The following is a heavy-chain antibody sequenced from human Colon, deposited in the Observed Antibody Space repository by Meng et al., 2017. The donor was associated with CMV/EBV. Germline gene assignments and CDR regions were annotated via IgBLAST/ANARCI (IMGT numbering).Heavy chain of an antibody. Sequence: GGSLRLSCTASGITFRNYARSWVRQAPGRGLGWVSAISGSGASPYYAGPVKGRFTISRDNSKNTLYLQMNSLRADDTAVYYCAKDLELDLGATSPGKEDYLGQGTLVTVSS. CDR3: AKDLELDLGATSPGKEDY. CDR2: ISGSGASP. V-gene: IGHV3-23*01. J-gene: IGHJ4*02. D-gene: IGHD5-12*01. CDR1: GITFRNYA.